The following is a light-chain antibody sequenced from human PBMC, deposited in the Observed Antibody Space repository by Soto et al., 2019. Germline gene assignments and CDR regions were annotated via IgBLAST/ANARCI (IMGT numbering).Light chain of an antibody. CDR1: RSNIGNNF. CDR3: GTWDSSLRGVV. Sequence: QSVLTQPPSLSAAPGQKVTISCSGSRSNIGNNFVSWYQQLPGTAPKLLIYDNNNRPSGIPVRFSGSKSGTSATLGITGLQTGDEADYYCGTWDSSLRGVVFGGGTKLTVL. V-gene: IGLV1-51*01. CDR2: DNN. J-gene: IGLJ2*01.